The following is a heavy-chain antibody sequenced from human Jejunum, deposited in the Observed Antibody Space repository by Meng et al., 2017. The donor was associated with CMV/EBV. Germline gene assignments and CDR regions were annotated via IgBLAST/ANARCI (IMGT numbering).Heavy chain of an antibody. Sequence: QITLNESGPARVKPAQTLTLTCTFPGFSLTSSPVGVGWIRQPTGQAPEWLAFIYWDDDKRYNPSLKNRLTITKDAPKNQVALTMTNMDPADTATYHCVHRKDYGGNWNGGSADFWGQGALVTVSS. V-gene: IGHV2-5*02. CDR1: GFSLTSSPVG. CDR2: IYWDDDK. J-gene: IGHJ4*02. CDR3: VHRKDYGGNWNGGSADF. D-gene: IGHD1-1*01.